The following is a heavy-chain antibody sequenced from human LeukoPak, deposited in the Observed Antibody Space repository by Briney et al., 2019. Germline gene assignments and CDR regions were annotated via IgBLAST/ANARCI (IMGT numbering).Heavy chain of an antibody. J-gene: IGHJ6*03. Sequence: ASVKVSCKASGYTFTSYDINWVRQATGQGLEWMGWMNPNSGNTGYAQKFQGRVTITRNTSISTAYMELSSLRSEDTAVYYCARGVGYCSSTSCEYYYMDVWGKGTTVAVSS. CDR2: MNPNSGNT. CDR1: GYTFTSYD. CDR3: ARGVGYCSSTSCEYYYMDV. D-gene: IGHD2-2*01. V-gene: IGHV1-8*03.